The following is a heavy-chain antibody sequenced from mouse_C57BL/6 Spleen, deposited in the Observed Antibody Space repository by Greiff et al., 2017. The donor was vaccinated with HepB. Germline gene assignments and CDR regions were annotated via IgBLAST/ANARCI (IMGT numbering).Heavy chain of an antibody. J-gene: IGHJ4*01. CDR1: GYALSSSW. Sequence: QVQLQQSGPELVKPGASVKISCKASGYALSSSWMNWVKQRPGKGLEWIGRIYPGDGDTNYNGKFKGKATLTADKSSSTAYMQLSSLTSEDSAVYFCARSDRYAMDYWGQGTSVTVSS. CDR3: ARSDRYAMDY. CDR2: IYPGDGDT. V-gene: IGHV1-82*01.